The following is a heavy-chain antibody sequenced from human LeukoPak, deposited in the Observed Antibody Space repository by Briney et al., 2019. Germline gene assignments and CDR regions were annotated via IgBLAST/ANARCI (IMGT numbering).Heavy chain of an antibody. Sequence: GESLKISCKGSGYSFTSYWIGWVRQMPGKGLEWMGIIYPGDSDTRYSPSFQGQVTISADKSISTAYLQWSSLKASDTAMYYCARLFGNMDYGSGSYGDYWGQGTLVTVSS. CDR1: GYSFTSYW. CDR3: ARLFGNMDYGSGSYGDY. CDR2: IYPGDSDT. V-gene: IGHV5-51*01. D-gene: IGHD3-10*01. J-gene: IGHJ4*02.